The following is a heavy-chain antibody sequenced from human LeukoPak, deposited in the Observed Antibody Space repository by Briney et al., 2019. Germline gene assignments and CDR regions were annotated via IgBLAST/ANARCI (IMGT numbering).Heavy chain of an antibody. CDR2: NNPNSGAT. CDR1: EHTFSGYY. Sequence: VASVKVSCKTFEHTFSGYYMHWVRQAPGQGLEWMGWNNPNSGATKYAQKFQGRVTMTRDISTITAYMDLSRLTSDDTAVYYCARGGAAPEGYWFFDLWGRGTLVTVSS. D-gene: IGHD6-13*01. J-gene: IGHJ2*01. CDR3: ARGGAAPEGYWFFDL. V-gene: IGHV1-2*02.